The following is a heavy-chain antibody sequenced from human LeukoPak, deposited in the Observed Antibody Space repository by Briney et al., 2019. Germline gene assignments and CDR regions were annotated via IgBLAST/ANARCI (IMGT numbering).Heavy chain of an antibody. CDR1: GGSFSGYY. CDR3: ATGVAAGPFDY. CDR2: INHSGST. Sequence: SGTLSLTCAVYGGSFSGYYWSWIRQPPGKGLEWIGEINHSGSTNYNPSLKSRVTISVDTSKNQFSLKLSSVTAADTAVYYCATGVAAGPFDYWGQGTLVTVSS. J-gene: IGHJ4*02. D-gene: IGHD6-6*01. V-gene: IGHV4-34*01.